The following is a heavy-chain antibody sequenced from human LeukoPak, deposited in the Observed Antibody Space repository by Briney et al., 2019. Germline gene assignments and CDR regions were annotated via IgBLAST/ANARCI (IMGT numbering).Heavy chain of an antibody. D-gene: IGHD2-15*01. CDR2: ISAYNGNT. CDR3: ARVPSGGPFDY. J-gene: IGHJ4*02. CDR1: VYAFTSYG. Sequence: ASVKVSCKASVYAFTSYGISWVRQAPGQGLEWMGWISAYNGNTNYAQKLQGRVTMTTDTSTSTAYMELRSLRSDDTAVYYCARVPSGGPFDYWGQGTLVTVSS. V-gene: IGHV1-18*01.